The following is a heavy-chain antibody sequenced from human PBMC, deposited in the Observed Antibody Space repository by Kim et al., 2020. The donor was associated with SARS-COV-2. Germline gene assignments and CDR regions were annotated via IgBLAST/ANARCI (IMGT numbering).Heavy chain of an antibody. CDR1: GGTFSSYA. D-gene: IGHD3-22*01. CDR3: ARARGYDSSGSNTEVDFDI. J-gene: IGHJ3*02. V-gene: IGHV1-69*04. CDR2: IIPILGIA. Sequence: SVKVSCKASGGTFSSYAISWVRQAPGQGLEWMGRIIPILGIANYAQKFKGRVTITADKSTSTAYMELRSLRSEDTAVYYCARARGYDSSGSNTEVDFDI.